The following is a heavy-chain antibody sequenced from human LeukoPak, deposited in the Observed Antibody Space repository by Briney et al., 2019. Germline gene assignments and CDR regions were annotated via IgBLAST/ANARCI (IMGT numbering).Heavy chain of an antibody. V-gene: IGHV3-30*02. Sequence: GGSLRLSCAASGFTFSSYGMHWVRQAPGKGLEWVAFIRYDGSNKYYADSVKGRFTISRDNSKNTLYLQMNSLRAEDTAVYYCARGDSWNYGGHYYYMDVWGKGTTVTVSS. CDR1: GFTFSSYG. CDR2: IRYDGSNK. D-gene: IGHD1-7*01. J-gene: IGHJ6*03. CDR3: ARGDSWNYGGHYYYMDV.